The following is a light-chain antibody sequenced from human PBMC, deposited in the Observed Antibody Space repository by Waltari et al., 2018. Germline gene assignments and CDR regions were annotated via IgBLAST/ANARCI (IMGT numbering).Light chain of an antibody. J-gene: IGKJ3*01. CDR2: TAS. CDR1: QDIRRY. Sequence: LRMTQSPSSLPASVGDRVTITCRASQDIRRYLNWYQQKPGKAPNILIYTASSLQSGVPPRFSGSGSGTDFTLTITSLQPEDFAVYYCQQYNNWPSFGPGTKVDIK. CDR3: QQYNNWPS. V-gene: IGKV1-39*01.